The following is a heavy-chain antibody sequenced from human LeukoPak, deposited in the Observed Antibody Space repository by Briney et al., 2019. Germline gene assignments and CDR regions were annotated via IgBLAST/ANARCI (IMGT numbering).Heavy chain of an antibody. Sequence: GGSLRLSCAASGFTFSSYGMHWGRQAPGKGLEWGAVISYDGSNKYYADSVKGRFTISRDNSKNTLYLQMNSLRAEDTAVYYCAKVQYSSSSAATYFDYWGQGTLVTVSS. CDR2: ISYDGSNK. CDR1: GFTFSSYG. D-gene: IGHD6-6*01. V-gene: IGHV3-30*18. CDR3: AKVQYSSSSAATYFDY. J-gene: IGHJ4*02.